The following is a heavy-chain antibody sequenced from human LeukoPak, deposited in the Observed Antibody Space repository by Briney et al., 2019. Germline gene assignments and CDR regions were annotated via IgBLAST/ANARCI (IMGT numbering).Heavy chain of an antibody. J-gene: IGHJ4*02. D-gene: IGHD5-24*01. CDR3: ARQRDGYIFNY. CDR2: IYPGDFDT. V-gene: IGHV5-51*01. Sequence: GESLKISCKGFGYTITSYWIAWVRQMPGKGLEWMGIIYPGDFDTRYNPSFQGHVNISADKAISTAYLQWSSLKASDTAMYYCARQRDGYIFNYWGQGTLVTVSS. CDR1: GYTITSYW.